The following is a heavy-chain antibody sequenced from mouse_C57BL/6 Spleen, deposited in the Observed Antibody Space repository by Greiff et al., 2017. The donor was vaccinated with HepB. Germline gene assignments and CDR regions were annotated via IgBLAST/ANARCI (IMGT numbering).Heavy chain of an antibody. CDR2: ISYDGSN. CDR3: ARDRRAMDY. J-gene: IGHJ4*01. V-gene: IGHV3-6*01. CDR1: GYSITSGYY. Sequence: DVKLQESGPGLVKPSQSLSLTCSVTGYSITSGYYWNWIRQFPGNKLEWMGYISYDGSNNYNPSLKNRISITRDPSKNQFFLKLNSVTTEDTATYYCARDRRAMDYWGQGTSVTVSS.